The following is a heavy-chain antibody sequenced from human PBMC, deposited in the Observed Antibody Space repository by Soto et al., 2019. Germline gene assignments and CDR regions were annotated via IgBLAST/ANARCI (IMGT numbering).Heavy chain of an antibody. CDR3: ARGAGIAVAGTSFDY. CDR1: GFTFSSYT. D-gene: IGHD6-19*01. V-gene: IGHV3-30-3*01. J-gene: IGHJ4*02. Sequence: QVQLVESGAGVVQPGRSLRLSCAASGFTFSSYTMHWVRQAPGKGLEWVALISYDGSNKYYADSVKGRFTISRDNSKNTLYLQMNSLRAEDTAVYYCARGAGIAVAGTSFDYWGQGTLVTVSS. CDR2: ISYDGSNK.